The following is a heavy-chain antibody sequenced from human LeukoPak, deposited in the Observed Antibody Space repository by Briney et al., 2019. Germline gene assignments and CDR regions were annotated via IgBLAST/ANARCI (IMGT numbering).Heavy chain of an antibody. D-gene: IGHD6-6*01. CDR1: GFSFSNYA. J-gene: IGHJ5*02. CDR3: ARDLETLAARNELIWSNWIDP. CDR2: VGPSGLDA. V-gene: IGHV3-23*01. Sequence: GGSLRLSCVASGFSFSNYAMSWVRQAPGKGLEWVSAVGPSGLDAYYADSVRGRFTISRDNSKNTLYLQMNSLRGDDTAMYYCARDLETLAARNELIWSNWIDPWGQGTLVTVSS.